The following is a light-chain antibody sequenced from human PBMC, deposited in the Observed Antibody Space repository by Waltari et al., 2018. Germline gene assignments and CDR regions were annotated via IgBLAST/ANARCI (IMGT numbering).Light chain of an antibody. Sequence: IXMTQSPAXLSVSPXXRATLSCRASQSVSSNLAWYQQKPGQAPRLLIYGASTRATGIPARFSGSGSGTEFTLTISSLQSEDFAVYYCQQYNNWPWWTFGQGTKVEIK. J-gene: IGKJ1*01. CDR1: QSVSSN. CDR2: GAS. V-gene: IGKV3-15*01. CDR3: QQYNNWPWWT.